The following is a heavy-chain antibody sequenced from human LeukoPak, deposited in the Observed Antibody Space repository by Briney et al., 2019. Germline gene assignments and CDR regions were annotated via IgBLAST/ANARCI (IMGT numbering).Heavy chain of an antibody. CDR1: GGSISSGGYS. D-gene: IGHD3-22*01. CDR3: AREYCYDSSDKA. CDR2: IYHSGST. V-gene: IGHV4-30-2*05. Sequence: SETLSLTCAVSGGSISSGGYSWSWVRQPPGKGLEWIGYIYHSGSTYYNPSLKSRVTISVDTSKNQFSLKLSSVTAADTAVYYCAREYCYDSSDKAWGQGTLVTVSS. J-gene: IGHJ4*02.